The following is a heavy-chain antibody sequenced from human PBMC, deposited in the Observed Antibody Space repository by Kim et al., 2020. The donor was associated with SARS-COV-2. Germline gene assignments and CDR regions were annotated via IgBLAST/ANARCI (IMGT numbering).Heavy chain of an antibody. J-gene: IGHJ2*01. D-gene: IGHD1-26*01. V-gene: IGHV4-61*02. Sequence: PSLRSRVTISLDTSKNQFSLKVISVTAADTAVYYCARDRSMGIYWYFDVWGRGTLVDVSS. CDR3: ARDRSMGIYWYFDV.